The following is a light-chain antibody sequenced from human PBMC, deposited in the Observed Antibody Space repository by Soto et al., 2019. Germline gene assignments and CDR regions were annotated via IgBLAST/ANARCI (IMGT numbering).Light chain of an antibody. CDR2: GAS. Sequence: EILLTQSPDTLSFSPGERATLSCRAAQSVGTRLAWYQHKTGQAPRLLISGASSRATGIPDRFTGSGSETSFTLTISRLEPEDFALYYCQHYQSGHSIAFGQGTRLEIK. J-gene: IGKJ5*01. CDR1: QSVGTR. CDR3: QHYQSGHSIA. V-gene: IGKV3-20*01.